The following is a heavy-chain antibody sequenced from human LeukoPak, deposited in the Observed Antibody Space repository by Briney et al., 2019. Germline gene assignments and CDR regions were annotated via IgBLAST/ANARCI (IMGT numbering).Heavy chain of an antibody. J-gene: IGHJ6*02. Sequence: ASVKVSCKASGYTFTSYCMHWVRQAPEQGLEWMGWINPNSGGTNYAQKFQGRVTMTRDTSISTAYMELSRLRSDDTAVYYCARWGLVVVPGMDVWGQGTTVTVSS. CDR3: ARWGLVVVPGMDV. D-gene: IGHD2-15*01. CDR1: GYTFTSYC. V-gene: IGHV1-2*02. CDR2: INPNSGGT.